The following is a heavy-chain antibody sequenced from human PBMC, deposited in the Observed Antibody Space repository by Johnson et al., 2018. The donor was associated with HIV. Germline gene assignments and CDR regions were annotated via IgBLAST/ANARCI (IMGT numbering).Heavy chain of an antibody. CDR3: ARGLIIQLWLQAAFDM. CDR1: GFTVSSNY. J-gene: IGHJ3*02. CDR2: IYSGGST. Sequence: MQLVESGGGLIQPGGSLRLSCAASGFTVSSNYMSWVRQAPGKGLEWVSVIYSGGSTYYADSVKGRFTISRDNSKNTLYLQMNSLRAEDTAVYYCARGLIIQLWLQAAFDMWGQGTMVTVSS. V-gene: IGHV3-53*01. D-gene: IGHD5-18*01.